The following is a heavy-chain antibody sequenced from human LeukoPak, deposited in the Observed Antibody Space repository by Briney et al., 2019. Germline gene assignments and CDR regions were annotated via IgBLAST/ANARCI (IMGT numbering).Heavy chain of an antibody. Sequence: GGSLRLSCAASEFSFGSNWMSWVRQAPGKGLEWVAVIKPDASEKYYVDSLKGRFTISRDNAKNSLFMQMNSLRVEDTAMYYCASTANNWLDPWGEGTLVTVSS. J-gene: IGHJ5*02. V-gene: IGHV3-7*05. CDR3: ASTANNWLDP. D-gene: IGHD5-18*01. CDR2: IKPDASEK. CDR1: EFSFGSNW.